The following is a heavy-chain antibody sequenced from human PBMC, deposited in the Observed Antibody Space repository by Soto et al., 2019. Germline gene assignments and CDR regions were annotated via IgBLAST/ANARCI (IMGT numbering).Heavy chain of an antibody. V-gene: IGHV3-11*01. CDR2: ISSSGSTI. CDR1: GFTFSDYY. D-gene: IGHD3-3*01. J-gene: IGHJ6*03. Sequence: PGGSLRLSCAASGFTFSDYYMSWIRQAPGKGLEWVSYISSSGSTIYYADSVKGRFTISRDNAKNSLYLQMNSLRAEDTAVYYCARGVLRFLEWLLGDYYYYMDVWGKGTTVAVSS. CDR3: ARGVLRFLEWLLGDYYYYMDV.